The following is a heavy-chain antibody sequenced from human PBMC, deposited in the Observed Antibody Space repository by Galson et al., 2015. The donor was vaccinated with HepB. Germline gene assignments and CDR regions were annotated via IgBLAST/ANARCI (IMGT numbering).Heavy chain of an antibody. CDR1: GFTFNNRW. CDR3: ARDKGQEAPMDV. V-gene: IGHV3-74*03. CDR2: IDSDGSST. J-gene: IGHJ6*03. Sequence: SLRLSCAGSGFTFNNRWMHWVRQAPGKGLVWVSRIDSDGSSTKYADSVKGRFTISRDNAKNTLYLQMNSLRAEDTAVYYCARDKGQEAPMDVWGKGTTVIVSS.